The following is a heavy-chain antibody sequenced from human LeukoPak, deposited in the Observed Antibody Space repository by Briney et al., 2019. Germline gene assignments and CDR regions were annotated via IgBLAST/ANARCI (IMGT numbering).Heavy chain of an antibody. D-gene: IGHD1-26*01. V-gene: IGHV3-30*03. Sequence: GRSLRLSCEASGFTFISYGVHWVRQAPGKGLEWVSVISYDGGNQKYADSVKGRFTISRDNSKNTVYLQLNSLRAEDTAVYYCAARRRSGSYSYYFDYWGQGTLVTVSS. J-gene: IGHJ4*02. CDR2: ISYDGGNQ. CDR3: AARRRSGSYSYYFDY. CDR1: GFTFISYG.